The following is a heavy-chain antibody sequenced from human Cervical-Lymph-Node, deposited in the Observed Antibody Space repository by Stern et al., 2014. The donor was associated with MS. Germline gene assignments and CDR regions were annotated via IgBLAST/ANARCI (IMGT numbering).Heavy chain of an antibody. Sequence: QVQLVQSGTEVKKPGASVKLSCKPSGSPFTGYFFNWVRQAPGQGLEWMGRINPGLGRAKYAEKFQGRVTMTRDRSLSTVYLELTNLRSDDTAVYFCATMAPQLMARGVNWGQGTPVIVSS. CDR1: GSPFTGYF. D-gene: IGHD3-10*01. CDR2: INPGLGRA. J-gene: IGHJ4*02. V-gene: IGHV1-2*06. CDR3: ATMAPQLMARGVN.